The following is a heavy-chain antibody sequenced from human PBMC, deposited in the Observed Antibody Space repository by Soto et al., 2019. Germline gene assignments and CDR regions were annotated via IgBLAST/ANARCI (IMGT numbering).Heavy chain of an antibody. D-gene: IGHD2-2*01. Sequence: QVQLVQSGAEVKKPGASVKVSCKASGYTFTSYAMPWVRQAPGQRLEWMGWINAGNGNTKYSQKFQGRVTITRDTSASTAYMGLSSLSAEDTAVYYCASSFTVPAAKGDWGQGNLVTVSS. CDR1: GYTFTSYA. CDR3: ASSFTVPAAKGD. CDR2: INAGNGNT. V-gene: IGHV1-3*01. J-gene: IGHJ4*02.